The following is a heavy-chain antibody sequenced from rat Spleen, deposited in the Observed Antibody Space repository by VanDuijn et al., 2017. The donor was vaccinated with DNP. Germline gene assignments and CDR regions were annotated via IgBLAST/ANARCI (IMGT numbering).Heavy chain of an antibody. Sequence: EVQLVESGGGLVQPGRSLKLSCAGSGFTFSDYNLAWVRQAPTKGLEWVAYIGSDGYAPYYGDSVKGRFAISRDNAKSTLYLQMNSLRSEDMATYYCIRWNSGHFDYWGQGVMVTVSS. J-gene: IGHJ2*01. CDR2: IGSDGYAP. CDR1: GFTFSDYN. CDR3: IRWNSGHFDY. V-gene: IGHV5-22*01. D-gene: IGHD4-3*01.